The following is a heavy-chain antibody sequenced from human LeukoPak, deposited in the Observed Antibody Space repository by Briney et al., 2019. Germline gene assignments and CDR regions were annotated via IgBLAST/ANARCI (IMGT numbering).Heavy chain of an antibody. V-gene: IGHV3-64*01. CDR1: GLTFSTYD. D-gene: IGHD6-6*01. CDR3: ARGGSIAARPIDY. CDR2: ISSNGGST. J-gene: IGHJ4*02. Sequence: GGSLRLSCAASGLTFSTYDMSWVRQAPGKGLEYVSAISSNGGSTYYANSVKGRSTISRDNSKNTLFLQMGSLRAEDMAVYYCARGGSIAARPIDYWGQGTLVTVSS.